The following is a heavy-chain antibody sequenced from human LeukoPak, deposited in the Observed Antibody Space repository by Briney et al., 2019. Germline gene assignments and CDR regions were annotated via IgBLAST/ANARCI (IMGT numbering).Heavy chain of an antibody. Sequence: GASVKVSCKASGYTFTSYFIHWVRQAPGQGLEWMGIINPGTGGTTYAQNFQGRVTMTSDTSTSTAYMELTSLRSDDTAVYYCASHPAYCSGDCWGQGTLVTVSS. CDR2: INPGTGGT. V-gene: IGHV1-46*01. D-gene: IGHD2-15*01. J-gene: IGHJ4*02. CDR1: GYTFTSYF. CDR3: ASHPAYCSGDC.